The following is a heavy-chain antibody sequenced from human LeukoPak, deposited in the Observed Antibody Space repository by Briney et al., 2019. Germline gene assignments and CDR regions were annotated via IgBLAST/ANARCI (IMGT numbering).Heavy chain of an antibody. Sequence: KPGGSLRLSCAASGFTFSDYYMTWVRQAPGKGLEWVGRILSNAAGATTDYTASVKGRFTISRDDSKNILYLEMNSLRTEDTAVYYCGDFYNSGSYYPWGQGTLVTVSS. J-gene: IGHJ5*02. D-gene: IGHD3-10*01. CDR2: ILSNAAGATT. V-gene: IGHV3-15*01. CDR1: GFTFSDYY. CDR3: GDFYNSGSYYP.